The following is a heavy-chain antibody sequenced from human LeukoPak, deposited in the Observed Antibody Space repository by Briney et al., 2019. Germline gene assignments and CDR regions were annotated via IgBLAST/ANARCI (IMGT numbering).Heavy chain of an antibody. CDR3: ARRGANSGSYSHFDL. V-gene: IGHV3-23*01. J-gene: IGHJ2*01. Sequence: PGGSLRLSCAASGFTFSSYAMSWVRQAPGKGLEWVSAISGSGGSTYYADSVKGRFTISRDNSKNTLYLQMNSLRAEDTAVYYCARRGANSGSYSHFDLWGRGTLVTVSS. CDR2: ISGSGGST. D-gene: IGHD1-26*01. CDR1: GFTFSSYA.